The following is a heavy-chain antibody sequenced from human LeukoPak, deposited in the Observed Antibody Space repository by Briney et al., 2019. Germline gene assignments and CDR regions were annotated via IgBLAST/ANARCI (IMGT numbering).Heavy chain of an antibody. V-gene: IGHV1-46*01. CDR2: INPSGGST. Sequence: GASVKVSCKASGYTFTSYYMHWVRQAPGQGLEWMGIINPSGGSTSYAQKFQGRVTMTRDMSTSTVYMELSSLRSEDTAVYYCARSPPYSSRVNNWFDPWGQGTLVTVSS. CDR1: GYTFTSYY. J-gene: IGHJ5*02. D-gene: IGHD6-13*01. CDR3: ARSPPYSSRVNNWFDP.